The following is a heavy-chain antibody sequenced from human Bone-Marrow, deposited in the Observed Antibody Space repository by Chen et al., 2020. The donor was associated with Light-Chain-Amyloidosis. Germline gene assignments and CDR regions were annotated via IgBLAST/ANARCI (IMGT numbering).Heavy chain of an antibody. CDR3: ARVGIQGMTFERYNYYYYMDV. J-gene: IGHJ6*03. CDR2: IRYDGSNK. V-gene: IGHV3-30*02. Sequence: QVQLVESGGGVVQPGGSLRLSCAASGFTFSSYGMHWVRQAPGKGLEWVAFIRYDGSNKYYADSVKGRFTISRDNSKNALYPQMNSLRAEDTAVYYSARVGIQGMTFERYNYYYYMDVWGKGTTVTVSS. CDR1: GFTFSSYG. D-gene: IGHD5-18*01.